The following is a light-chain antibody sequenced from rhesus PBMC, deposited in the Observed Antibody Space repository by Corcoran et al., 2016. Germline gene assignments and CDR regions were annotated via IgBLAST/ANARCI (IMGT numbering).Light chain of an antibody. Sequence: SALTQPPSVSKSLGQSVTISCTATNSDIGGFNDVSWYQHHPGTAPRLLFFDVSTRSSGVSDRFSASKSDNTASLTISGLQPEDEADYYCSSYRSGGTFVFGTGTKWTVV. J-gene: IGLJ6*01. CDR3: SSYRSGGTFV. V-gene: IGLV2S9*01. CDR2: DVS. CDR1: NSDIGGFND.